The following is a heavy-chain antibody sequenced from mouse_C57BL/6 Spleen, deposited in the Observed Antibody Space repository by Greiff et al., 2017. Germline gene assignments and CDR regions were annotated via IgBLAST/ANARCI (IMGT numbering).Heavy chain of an antibody. CDR1: GYTFTSYW. CDR2: INPSNGGT. D-gene: IGHD1-1*01. V-gene: IGHV1-53*01. CDR3: ARDSFYSYGSSSLDY. J-gene: IGHJ2*01. Sequence: QVQLQQPGTELVKPGASVKLSCKASGYTFTSYWMHWVKQRPGQGLEWIGNINPSNGGTNYNEKFKGKATLTVDKTSSTAYMQLSSLTSKDSAVYYCARDSFYSYGSSSLDYWGQGTTLTVAS.